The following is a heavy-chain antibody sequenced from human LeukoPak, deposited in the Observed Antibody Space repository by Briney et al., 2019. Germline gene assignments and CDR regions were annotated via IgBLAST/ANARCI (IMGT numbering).Heavy chain of an antibody. CDR1: GGTFSGYA. Sequence: SVKVSCKASGGTFSGYAISWVRQAPGQGLEWMGGIIPIFGTANYAQKFQGRVTITADESTSTAYMELSSLRSEDTAVYYCARAGCSGGSCYFMVYWGQGTLVTVSS. CDR3: ARAGCSGGSCYFMVY. V-gene: IGHV1-69*13. D-gene: IGHD2-15*01. J-gene: IGHJ4*02. CDR2: IIPIFGTA.